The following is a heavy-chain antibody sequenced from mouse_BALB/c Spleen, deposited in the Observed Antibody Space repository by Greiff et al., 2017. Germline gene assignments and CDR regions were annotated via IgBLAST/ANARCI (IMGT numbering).Heavy chain of an antibody. CDR1: GDSITSGY. Sequence: VQLKQSGPSLVKPSQTLSLTCSVTGDSITSGYWNWIRKFPGNKLEYMGYISYSGSTYYNPSLKSRISITRDTSKNQYYLQLNSVTTEDTATYYCARFTMITTRGYYAMDYWGQGTSVTVSS. V-gene: IGHV3-8*02. J-gene: IGHJ4*01. D-gene: IGHD2-4*01. CDR3: ARFTMITTRGYYAMDY. CDR2: ISYSGST.